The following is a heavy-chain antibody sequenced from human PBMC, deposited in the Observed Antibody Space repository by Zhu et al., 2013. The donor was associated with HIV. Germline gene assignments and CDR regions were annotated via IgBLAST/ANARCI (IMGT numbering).Heavy chain of an antibody. V-gene: IGHV1-8*03. D-gene: IGHD3-3*01. J-gene: IGHJ5*02. CDR2: MNPNSGNT. Sequence: QELLLQSGAEVRWPGASVKVSCKTSGYTFTDYFMHWVRQAPGQGLEWMGWMNPNSGNTAYAQKFQGRVAITRNTSISTAYMELSSLRSEDTAVYYCARGGVDYDFWSGYYMRWFDPWGQGTLVTVSS. CDR1: GYTFTDYF. CDR3: ARGGVDYDFWSGYYMRWFDP.